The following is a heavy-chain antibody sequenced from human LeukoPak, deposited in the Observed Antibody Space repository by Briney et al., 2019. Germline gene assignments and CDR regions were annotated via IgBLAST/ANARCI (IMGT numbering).Heavy chain of an antibody. V-gene: IGHV3-33*01. D-gene: IGHD3-10*01. Sequence: GGSLRLPCAASGFTFSSYGMHWVRQAPGKGLEWVAVIWYDGSNKYYADSVKGRFTISRDNSKNTLYLQMNSLRAEDTAVYYCARDRGNSRFDPWGQGTLVTVSS. CDR3: ARDRGNSRFDP. CDR2: IWYDGSNK. CDR1: GFTFSSYG. J-gene: IGHJ5*02.